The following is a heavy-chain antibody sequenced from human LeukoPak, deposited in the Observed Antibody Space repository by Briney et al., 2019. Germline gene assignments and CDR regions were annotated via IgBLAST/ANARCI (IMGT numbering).Heavy chain of an antibody. CDR3: AKGSSGYFADL. CDR2: ISNDGGGT. D-gene: IGHD3-22*01. J-gene: IGHJ5*02. CDR1: GFIFNNYG. V-gene: IGHV3-23*01. Sequence: GGSLRLSCAASGFIFNNYGLIWVRQAPGRGLEWVSAISNDGGGTQYADFVEGRFTISRDNSKNTLFLQMSSLRAEDTALYYCAKGSSGYFADLWGQGTLVTVSS.